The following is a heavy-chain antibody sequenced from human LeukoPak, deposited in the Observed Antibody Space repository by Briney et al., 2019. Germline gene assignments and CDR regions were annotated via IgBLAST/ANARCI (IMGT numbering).Heavy chain of an antibody. CDR1: GFIFSSNG. V-gene: IGHV3-30*02. D-gene: IGHD1-1*01. CDR3: VRKNALDV. J-gene: IGHJ6*02. Sequence: GGSLRLSCAASGFIFSSNGIHWVRQAPGKGLEWVSFIQTGGDPKYYADSVRGRFTISRDNSKKTCSQQMDSLRAEDTAVYYCVRKNALDVWGQGTTVTVSS. CDR2: IQTGGDPK.